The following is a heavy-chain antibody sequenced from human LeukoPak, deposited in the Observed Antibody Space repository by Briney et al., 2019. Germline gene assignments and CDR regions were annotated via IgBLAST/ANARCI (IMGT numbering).Heavy chain of an antibody. V-gene: IGHV3-33*08. D-gene: IGHD6-19*01. Sequence: GGSLRLSCAASGFTFSSYGMHWVRQAPGKGLEWVAVIWYDGSHNYSADSVKGRFTISRDNSKNTVYLQMNSLRAEDTAVYYCARDLSSGYFDYWGQGTLVTVSS. CDR2: IWYDGSHN. CDR3: ARDLSSGYFDY. J-gene: IGHJ4*02. CDR1: GFTFSSYG.